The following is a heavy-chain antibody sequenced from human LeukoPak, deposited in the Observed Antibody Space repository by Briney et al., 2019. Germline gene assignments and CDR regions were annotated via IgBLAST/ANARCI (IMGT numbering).Heavy chain of an antibody. J-gene: IGHJ4*02. V-gene: IGHV3-21*04. CDR3: AKRAAERFLEWLSPNYFDY. Sequence: GGSLRLSCAASGFTFSSYSMNWVRQAPGKGLEWVSSISSSSSYIYYADSVKGRFTISRDNAKNSLYLQMNSLRAEDTAVYYCAKRAAERFLEWLSPNYFDYWGQGTLVTVSS. CDR2: ISSSSSYI. D-gene: IGHD3-3*01. CDR1: GFTFSSYS.